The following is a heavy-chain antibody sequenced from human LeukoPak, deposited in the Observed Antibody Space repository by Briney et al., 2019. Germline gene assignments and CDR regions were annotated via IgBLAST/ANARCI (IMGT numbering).Heavy chain of an antibody. CDR3: ARAPEQWLFDY. CDR2: IYHRGST. V-gene: IGHV4-4*02. D-gene: IGHD3-22*01. CDR1: GGSISSSNW. J-gene: IGHJ4*02. Sequence: SETLSLICAVSGGSISSSNWWSWVRQPPGKGLEWIGEIYHRGSTNYNLSLKRRVTISLDKTKNQFSLKLSSVTAAVTAVYYCARAPEQWLFDYWGQGTLVTVSS.